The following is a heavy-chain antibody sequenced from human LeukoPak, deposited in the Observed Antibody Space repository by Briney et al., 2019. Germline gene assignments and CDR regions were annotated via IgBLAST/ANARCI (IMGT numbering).Heavy chain of an antibody. Sequence: SETLSLTCTVSGRSISSGDYYWSWIRQPPGKGLEWIGYIYYSGSTYYNPSLKSRVTISVDTSKNQFSLQLSSVTAADTAVYYCATGPSAVAFDYWGQGTLVTVSS. V-gene: IGHV4-30-4*08. D-gene: IGHD6-13*01. J-gene: IGHJ4*02. CDR1: GRSISSGDYY. CDR3: ATGPSAVAFDY. CDR2: IYYSGST.